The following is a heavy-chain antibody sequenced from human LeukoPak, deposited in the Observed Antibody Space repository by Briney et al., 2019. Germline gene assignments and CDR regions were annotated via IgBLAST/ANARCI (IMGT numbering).Heavy chain of an antibody. J-gene: IGHJ4*02. CDR1: GFTFSSYA. V-gene: IGHV3-30-3*01. CDR3: ARAVSLGNYFDY. CDR2: ISYDGSNK. Sequence: QSGGSLRLSCAASGFTFSSYAMHWVRQAPGKGLEWVAVISYDGSNKYYADSVKGRFTISRDNSKNTLYLQMNSLRAEDTAVYYCARAVSLGNYFDYWGQGTLVTVSS. D-gene: IGHD1-14*01.